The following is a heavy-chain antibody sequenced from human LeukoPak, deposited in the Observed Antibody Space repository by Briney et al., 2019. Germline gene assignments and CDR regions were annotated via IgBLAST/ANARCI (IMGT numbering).Heavy chain of an antibody. Sequence: GGSLRLSCAASGFTFGNYEMNWVRQAPGKGLEWVSYISTSGSTIYYADSVKGRFTISRDNAKNSLYLQMNSLRAEDTAIYYCAGEYYFSSGAFDYWGQGTLVTVSS. D-gene: IGHD3-22*01. J-gene: IGHJ4*02. CDR2: ISTSGSTI. V-gene: IGHV3-48*03. CDR1: GFTFGNYE. CDR3: AGEYYFSSGAFDY.